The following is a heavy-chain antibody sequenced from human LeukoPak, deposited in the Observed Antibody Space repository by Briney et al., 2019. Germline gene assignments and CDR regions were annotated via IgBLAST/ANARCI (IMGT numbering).Heavy chain of an antibody. CDR1: GFTLSSYA. V-gene: IGHV3-21*01. D-gene: IGHD3-9*01. Sequence: GGSLRLSCAASGFTLSSYAMSWVRQAPGKGLEWVSSISSSSSYIYYADSVKGRFTISRDNAKNSLYMQMNSLRAEDTAVYYCARDSSRTICWGQGTLVTVSS. CDR2: ISSSSSYI. J-gene: IGHJ4*02. CDR3: ARDSSRTIC.